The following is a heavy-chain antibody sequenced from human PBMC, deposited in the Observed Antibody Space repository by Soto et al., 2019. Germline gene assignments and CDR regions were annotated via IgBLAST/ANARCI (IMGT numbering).Heavy chain of an antibody. Sequence: GGSLRLSCAASGFTFSSYAMSWVRQAPGKGLEWVSAISGSGGSTYYAESVKGRFTISRDNSKTTLYLQMNSLSAEDTAVYYCAKHPGHYYYYYRDVWGKGTTVTVSS. J-gene: IGHJ6*03. CDR2: ISGSGGST. V-gene: IGHV3-23*01. CDR1: GFTFSSYA. CDR3: AKHPGHYYYYYRDV.